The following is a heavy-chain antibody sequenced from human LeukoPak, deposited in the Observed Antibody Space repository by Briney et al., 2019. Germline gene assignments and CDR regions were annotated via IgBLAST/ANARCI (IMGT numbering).Heavy chain of an antibody. V-gene: IGHV1-69*04. Sequence: SVKVSCKASGGTFSGYAISWVRQAPGQGLEWMGRIIPILGIANYAQKFQGRVTITADKSTSTAYMELSSLRSEDTAVYYCARGGRGAQGWFDPWGQGTLVTVSS. J-gene: IGHJ5*02. CDR1: GGTFSGYA. CDR3: ARGGRGAQGWFDP. CDR2: IIPILGIA. D-gene: IGHD1-26*01.